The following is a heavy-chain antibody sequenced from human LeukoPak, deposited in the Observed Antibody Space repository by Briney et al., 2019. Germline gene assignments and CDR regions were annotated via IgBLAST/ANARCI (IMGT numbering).Heavy chain of an antibody. V-gene: IGHV3-30*03. Sequence: GGSLRLSCAASGFTFSSYGMHWVRQAPGKGLEWVAVISYDGSNKYYADSVKGRFTIYRDNSKNTLYLQMNSLRAEDTAVYYCAAYLELPYCSSTSCYSFDYWGQGTLVTVSS. CDR3: AAYLELPYCSSTSCYSFDY. CDR2: ISYDGSNK. J-gene: IGHJ4*02. CDR1: GFTFSSYG. D-gene: IGHD2-2*02.